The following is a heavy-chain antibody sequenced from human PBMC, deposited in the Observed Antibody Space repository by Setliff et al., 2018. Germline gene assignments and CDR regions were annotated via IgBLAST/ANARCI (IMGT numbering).Heavy chain of an antibody. D-gene: IGHD3-3*01. J-gene: IGHJ5*02. CDR2: ISSSSSYI. V-gene: IGHV3-21*01. CDR1: GFTFSSYS. Sequence: GKSLRLSCAASGFTFSSYSMNWVRQAPGKGLEWVSSISSSSSYIYYADPVKGRFAISRDNAKNSLYLQMNSLRAEDTAVYYCARDKLRFLENWFDPWGQGTLVTVSS. CDR3: ARDKLRFLENWFDP.